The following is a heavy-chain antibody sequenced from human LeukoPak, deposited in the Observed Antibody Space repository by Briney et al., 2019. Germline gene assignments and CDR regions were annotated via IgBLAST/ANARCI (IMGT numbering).Heavy chain of an antibody. V-gene: IGHV4-59*01. CDR2: IYYSGNT. CDR3: AREGLTTIGVIDV. CDR1: GASIGSYY. Sequence: PSETLSLTCSVSGASIGSYYWIWIRQPPGKGPEWLGTIYYSGNTKYNSSLKSRVSILAETSNNQFSLRLSSVTAADTAVYYCAREGLTTIGVIDVWGKGTTVTVSS. J-gene: IGHJ6*03. D-gene: IGHD1-1*01.